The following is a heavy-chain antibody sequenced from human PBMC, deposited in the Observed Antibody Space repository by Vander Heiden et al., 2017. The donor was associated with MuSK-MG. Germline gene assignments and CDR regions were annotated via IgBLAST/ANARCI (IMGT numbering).Heavy chain of an antibody. CDR3: ASTPSYSSGWYNY. J-gene: IGHJ4*02. Sequence: EVQLVESGGGLIQPGGSLRLSCAASGFTVSSNYMSWVRQAPGKGLGWVSVIYSGGSTYYADSVKGRFTISRDNSKNTLYLQMNSLRAEDTAVYYCASTPSYSSGWYNYWGQGTLVTVSS. CDR1: GFTVSSNY. V-gene: IGHV3-53*01. CDR2: IYSGGST. D-gene: IGHD6-19*01.